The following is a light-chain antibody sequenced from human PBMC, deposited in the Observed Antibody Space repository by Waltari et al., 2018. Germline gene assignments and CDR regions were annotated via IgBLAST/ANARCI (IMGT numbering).Light chain of an antibody. J-gene: IGLJ3*02. Sequence: QSALTQPASVSGSPGQSITISCTGTSNNVGSYDLVSWYQFSPGEVPNLLIYEVIKRRSGVSDRVSGSKSDNTDSLTISRLQAEDEAAYYCCSYAASAPRLVFGGGTNLTVL. CDR3: CSYAASAPRLV. CDR1: SNNVGSYDL. CDR2: EVI. V-gene: IGLV2-23*02.